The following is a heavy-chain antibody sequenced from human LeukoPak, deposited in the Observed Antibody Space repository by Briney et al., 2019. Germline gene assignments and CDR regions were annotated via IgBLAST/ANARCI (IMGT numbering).Heavy chain of an antibody. D-gene: IGHD4-17*01. CDR1: GGSFSGYY. CDR3: ARLGVTTSRRGYYMDV. CDR2: LYTSGST. V-gene: IGHV4-59*10. Sequence: SETLSLTCAVYGGSFSGYYWSWIRQPAGKGLEWIGRLYTSGSTNYNPSLKSRVTMSVDTSKNQCSLKLSSVTAADTAVYYCARLGVTTSRRGYYMDVWGKGTTVTISS. J-gene: IGHJ6*03.